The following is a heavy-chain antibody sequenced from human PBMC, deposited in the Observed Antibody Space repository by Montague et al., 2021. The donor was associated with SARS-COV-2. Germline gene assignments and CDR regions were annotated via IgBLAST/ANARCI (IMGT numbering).Heavy chain of an antibody. V-gene: IGHV4-61*02. CDR1: GGSIPGDVAC. D-gene: IGHD2/OR15-2a*01. J-gene: IGHJ4*02. CDR2: IYTTGST. Sequence: TLSLTCTVYGGSIPGDVACWSCSPQPTGKGLEWIGRIYTTGSTNYNPSLKSRLTISLDTSKNQFSLKLSSVTAADTAVYYCARDDFRWDFDCWGQGTLVTVSS. CDR3: ARDDFRWDFDC.